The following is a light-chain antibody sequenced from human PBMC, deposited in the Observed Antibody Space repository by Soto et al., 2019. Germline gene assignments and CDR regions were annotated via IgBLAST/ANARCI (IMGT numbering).Light chain of an antibody. CDR2: DAS. CDR3: QQRSNWPRT. V-gene: IGKV3-11*01. CDR1: QSVSSY. J-gene: IGKJ1*01. Sequence: EIVLTQSPATLSLSXXXXXXXXXXASQSVSSYLAWYQQKPGQAPRLLIYDASNRATGIPARFSGSGSGTDFTLTISSLEPEDFAVYYCQQRSNWPRTFGQGTKVDIK.